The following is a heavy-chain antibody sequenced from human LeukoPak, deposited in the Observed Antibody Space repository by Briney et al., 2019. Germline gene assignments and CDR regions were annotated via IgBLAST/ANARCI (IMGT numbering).Heavy chain of an antibody. CDR3: ARPSSIAALHYFDY. J-gene: IGHJ4*02. D-gene: IGHD6-6*01. CDR2: IYYSGST. CDR1: GGSISSSSYY. V-gene: IGHV4-39*01. Sequence: SEALSLTCTVSGGSISSSSYYWGCIRQPPGKGLEWIGSIYYSGSTYYNPSLKSRVTISVDTSKNQFSLKLSSVTAADTAVYYCARPSSIAALHYFDYWGQGTLVTVSS.